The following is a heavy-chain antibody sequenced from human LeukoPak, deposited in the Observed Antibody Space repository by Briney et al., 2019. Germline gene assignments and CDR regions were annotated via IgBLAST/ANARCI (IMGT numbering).Heavy chain of an antibody. Sequence: GGSLRLSCAASGFTFSSYSMNWVRQAPGKGLEWVSSISSSSSYIYYADSVKGRFTISRDNSKNTLYLQMNSLRAEDTAVYYCARVVAGAYDYWGQGTLVTVSS. D-gene: IGHD6-19*01. CDR1: GFTFSSYS. CDR3: ARVVAGAYDY. CDR2: ISSSSSYI. V-gene: IGHV3-21*01. J-gene: IGHJ4*02.